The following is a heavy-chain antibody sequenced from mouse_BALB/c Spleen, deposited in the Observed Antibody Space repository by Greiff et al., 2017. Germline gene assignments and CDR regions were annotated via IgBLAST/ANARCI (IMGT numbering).Heavy chain of an antibody. J-gene: IGHJ2*01. CDR3: AREGYYGSSRSFDY. D-gene: IGHD1-1*01. CDR1: GFTFSSYA. CDR2: ISSGGSYT. V-gene: IGHV5-9-4*01. Sequence: EVKLMESGGGLVKPGGSLKLSCAASGFTFSSYAMSWVRQSPEKRLEWVAEISSGGSYTYYPDTVTGRFTISRDNAKNTLYLEMSSLRSEDTAMYYCAREGYYGSSRSFDYWGQGTTLTVSS.